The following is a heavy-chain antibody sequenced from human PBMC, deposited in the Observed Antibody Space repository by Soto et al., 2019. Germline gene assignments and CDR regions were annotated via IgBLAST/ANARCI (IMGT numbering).Heavy chain of an antibody. CDR1: GGSISSNKW. V-gene: IGHV4-4*02. CDR2: IYHSVST. CDR3: ARDDHIVVVPTSLGAMDV. D-gene: IGHD2-2*01. J-gene: IGHJ6*01. Sequence: PSETLSLTCAVYGGSISSNKWWSWVRQPPGKGLEWIGEIYHSVSTNYNPSLKSRVTISLDKSKNQFSLKLTSVTAADSAVYYCARDDHIVVVPTSLGAMDVWGQGTTVTVSS.